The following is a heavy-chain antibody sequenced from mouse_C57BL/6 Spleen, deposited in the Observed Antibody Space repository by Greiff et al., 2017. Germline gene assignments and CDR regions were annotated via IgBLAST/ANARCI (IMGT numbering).Heavy chain of an antibody. Sequence: VQLQQSGPELVKPGASVMMSCKASGYTFTDYNMHWVKQSHGKSLEWIGYINPNNGGTSYNQKFKGKATFTVNKSSSTAYMELRSLTSEDSAVYYWARSTETIYAMDYWGQGTSVTVSS. CDR2: INPNNGGT. V-gene: IGHV1-22*01. J-gene: IGHJ4*01. D-gene: IGHD1-1*02. CDR1: GYTFTDYN. CDR3: ARSTETIYAMDY.